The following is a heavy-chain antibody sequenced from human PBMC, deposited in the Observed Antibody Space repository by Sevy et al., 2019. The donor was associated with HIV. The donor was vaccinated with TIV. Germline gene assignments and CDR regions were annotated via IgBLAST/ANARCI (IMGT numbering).Heavy chain of an antibody. CDR2: IGGSGGST. CDR1: GFTFTDYV. Sequence: GGSLRLSCTASGFTFTDYVMNWVRQAPGRGLEWVSSIGGSGGSTHYADSVKGRFTISRDNSKNTLYLQMNSLRAEDTAVYYCARLKQQLAQNWFDPWGQGTLVTVSS. J-gene: IGHJ5*02. V-gene: IGHV3-23*01. D-gene: IGHD6-13*01. CDR3: ARLKQQLAQNWFDP.